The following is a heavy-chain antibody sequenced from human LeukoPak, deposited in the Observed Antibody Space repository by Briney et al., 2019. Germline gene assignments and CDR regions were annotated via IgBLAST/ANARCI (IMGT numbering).Heavy chain of an antibody. Sequence: SETLSLTCTVSGGSVSSGRYYWSWIRQPPGKGLEWIGYIYHSGSTYYNPSLKSRVTISVDRSKNQFSLKLSSVTAADTAVYYCASSLAADYYFDYWGQGTLVTVSS. J-gene: IGHJ4*02. CDR2: IYHSGST. D-gene: IGHD3-3*02. CDR1: GGSVSSGRYY. V-gene: IGHV4-30-2*01. CDR3: ASSLAADYYFDY.